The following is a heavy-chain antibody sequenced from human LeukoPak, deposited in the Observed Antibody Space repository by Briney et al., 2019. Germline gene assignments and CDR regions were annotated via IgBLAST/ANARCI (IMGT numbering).Heavy chain of an antibody. CDR1: GFTFSSYG. CDR3: AREGAVAGTGNWFDP. Sequence: GGSLRLFCAASGFTFSSYGMHWVRQAPGKGLEWVAVIWYDGSNKYYADSVKGRFTISRDNSKNTLYLQMNSLRAEDMAVYYCAREGAVAGTGNWFDPWGQGTLVTVSS. D-gene: IGHD6-19*01. CDR2: IWYDGSNK. V-gene: IGHV3-33*01. J-gene: IGHJ5*02.